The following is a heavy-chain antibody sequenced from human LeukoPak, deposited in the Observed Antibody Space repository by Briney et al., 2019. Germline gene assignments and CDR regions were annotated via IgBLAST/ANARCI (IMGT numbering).Heavy chain of an antibody. J-gene: IGHJ4*02. D-gene: IGHD4-17*01. CDR1: GGSISSGGYY. V-gene: IGHV4-30-2*01. CDR3: ARDLYGDYGAFDY. Sequence: SETLSLTCTVSGGSISSGGYYWSWIRQPPGKGLEWIGYIYHSGSTYYNPSLKSRVTISVDTSKNQFSLRLSSVTAADTAVYYCARDLYGDYGAFDYWGQGTLVTVSS. CDR2: IYHSGST.